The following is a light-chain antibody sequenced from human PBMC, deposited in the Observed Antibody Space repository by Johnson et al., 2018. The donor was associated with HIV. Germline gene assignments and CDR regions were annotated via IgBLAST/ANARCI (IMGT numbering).Light chain of an antibody. CDR2: RNN. V-gene: IGLV1-44*01. CDR1: GSNIGSNT. Sequence: QSVLTQPPSVSAAPGQKVTISCSGSGSNIGSNTVNWYQQLPGTAPKLLIYRNNQRPSGVPDRFSCSKSGTSASLAISGLQAEDEADYYCAAWGDSLTGPNDVFGTGTKVTVL. CDR3: AAWGDSLTGPNDV. J-gene: IGLJ1*01.